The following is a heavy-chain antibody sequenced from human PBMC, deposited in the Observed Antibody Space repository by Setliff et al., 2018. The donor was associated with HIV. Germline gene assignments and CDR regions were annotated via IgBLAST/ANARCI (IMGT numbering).Heavy chain of an antibody. CDR3: ATEGAGGSYQRASALDV. Sequence: GASVKVSCKSSAGSFSIFAINWVRQAPGQGLEWMGGMMTIFSTTNYARKFQGRVTITTDESTGTAYMEPSNLRSEDTAVYYCATEGAGGSYQRASALDVWGQGTMVTVSS. V-gene: IGHV1-69*05. CDR1: AGSFSIFA. D-gene: IGHD1-26*01. CDR2: MMTIFSTT. J-gene: IGHJ3*01.